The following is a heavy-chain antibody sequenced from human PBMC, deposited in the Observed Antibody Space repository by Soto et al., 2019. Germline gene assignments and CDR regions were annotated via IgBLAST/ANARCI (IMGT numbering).Heavy chain of an antibody. V-gene: IGHV4-34*01. CDR3: ARSGYTNWFDP. CDR1: GGTFIGYY. D-gene: IGHD3-22*01. J-gene: IGHJ5*02. CDR2: INHSGST. Sequence: SETLSVTCAFDGGTFIGYYWSWIRQTPGKGLEWIGEINHSGSTNYNPSLKSRVTISVDTSKNQFSLKLSSVTAADTAVYYCARSGYTNWFDPWGQGTLVTVSS.